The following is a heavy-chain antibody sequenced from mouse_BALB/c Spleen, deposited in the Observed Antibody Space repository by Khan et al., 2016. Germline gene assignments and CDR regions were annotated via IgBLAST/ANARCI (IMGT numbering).Heavy chain of an antibody. CDR1: GYSFTSYY. J-gene: IGHJ4*01. CDR2: IDPFNGGT. Sequence: VQLQQSGPELMKPGASVKISCKASGYSFTSYYMHWVKQSHGKSLEWIGYIDPFNGGTSNNQKFKGKATLTVDKSSSTAYMHLSSLTSEDSAVYYCASSTQSFYAMDYWGQGTSVTVSS. D-gene: IGHD1-1*01. V-gene: IGHV1S135*01. CDR3: ASSTQSFYAMDY.